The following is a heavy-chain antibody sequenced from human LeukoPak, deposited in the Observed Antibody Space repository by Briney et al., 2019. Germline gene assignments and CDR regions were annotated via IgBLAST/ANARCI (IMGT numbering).Heavy chain of an antibody. CDR1: GGSFSGYY. Sequence: SETLSLTCAVYGGSFSGYYWSWIRQPPGKGLEWIGEINHSGSTNYNPSLKSRVTISVDTSKNQFSLKLSSVTAADTAVYYCARDLSVDIHFDYWGQGTLVTVSS. V-gene: IGHV4-34*01. J-gene: IGHJ4*02. CDR2: INHSGST. D-gene: IGHD5-12*01. CDR3: ARDLSVDIHFDY.